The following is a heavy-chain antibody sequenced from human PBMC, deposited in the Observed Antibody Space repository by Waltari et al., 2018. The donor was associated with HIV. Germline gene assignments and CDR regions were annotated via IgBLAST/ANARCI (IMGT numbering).Heavy chain of an antibody. D-gene: IGHD2-15*01. V-gene: IGHV1-2*02. Sequence: QVQLVQSGAEVKKPGASVKVSCKASGYTFTGYYMHWVRQAPGQGLEWMGWINPNSGGTNYAQKFQGRVTMTRDTSISTAYMELSRLRSDDTAVYYCARLLQLVVAATAFDYWGQGTLVTVSS. J-gene: IGHJ4*02. CDR1: GYTFTGYY. CDR3: ARLLQLVVAATAFDY. CDR2: INPNSGGT.